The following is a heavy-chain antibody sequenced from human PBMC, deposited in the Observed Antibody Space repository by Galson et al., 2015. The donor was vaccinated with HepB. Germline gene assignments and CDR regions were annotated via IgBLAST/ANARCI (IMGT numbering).Heavy chain of an antibody. Sequence: SLRLSCAASGFTFSSYAMSWVRQAPGEGLEWVSSISGSGVSTYYADSVKGRFTISRDNSNNALYLQMNSLRAEDTAVYSCAKSGGGSYRNWFDPWGQGTLVTVSS. J-gene: IGHJ5*02. V-gene: IGHV3-23*01. D-gene: IGHD1-26*01. CDR1: GFTFSSYA. CDR2: ISGSGVST. CDR3: AKSGGGSYRNWFDP.